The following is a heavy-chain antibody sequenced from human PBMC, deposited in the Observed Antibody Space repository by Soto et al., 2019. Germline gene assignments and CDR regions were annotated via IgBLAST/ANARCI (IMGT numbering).Heavy chain of an antibody. D-gene: IGHD5-18*01. CDR1: GGSISSYY. Sequence: QVQLQESGPGLVNPSETLSLTCTVSGGSISSYYGSWIRQPPGKGLEWIGYIYYSGSTNYNPSLKSRVTISVDTSKNQFSLKLSSVTAADTAVYYCAREVDTAMVTPWGQGTLVTVSS. J-gene: IGHJ5*02. CDR2: IYYSGST. V-gene: IGHV4-59*01. CDR3: AREVDTAMVTP.